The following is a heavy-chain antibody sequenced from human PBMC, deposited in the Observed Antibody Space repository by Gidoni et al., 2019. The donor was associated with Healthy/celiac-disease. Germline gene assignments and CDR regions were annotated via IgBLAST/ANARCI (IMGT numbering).Heavy chain of an antibody. CDR1: GFTFSRYA. CDR2: ISGSGGST. CDR3: AKSPYYYGSGGDWFDP. J-gene: IGHJ5*02. V-gene: IGHV3-23*01. Sequence: EVQLLESGGGLVQPGGSLSPSCAASGFTFSRYAMSWVRQAPGKGLEWVAAISGSGGSTYYADSVKGRFTISRDNSKNTLYLQMNSLRAEDTAVYYCAKSPYYYGSGGDWFDPWGQGTLVTVSS. D-gene: IGHD3-10*01.